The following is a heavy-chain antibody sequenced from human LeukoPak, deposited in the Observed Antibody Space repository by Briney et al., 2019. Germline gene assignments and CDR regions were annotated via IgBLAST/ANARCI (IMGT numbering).Heavy chain of an antibody. CDR3: TTGGGWGY. CDR1: GFTFSSFW. V-gene: IGHV3-7*01. D-gene: IGHD3-16*01. J-gene: IGHJ4*02. CDR2: IKQDGSEK. Sequence: GGSLRLSCAASGFTFSSFWMSWVRQAPGKGLEWVATIKQDGSEKYYVDSVKGRFTISRDNTKNSLYLQVNSLRAEDMAVYYCTTGGGWGYWGQGTLVTVSS.